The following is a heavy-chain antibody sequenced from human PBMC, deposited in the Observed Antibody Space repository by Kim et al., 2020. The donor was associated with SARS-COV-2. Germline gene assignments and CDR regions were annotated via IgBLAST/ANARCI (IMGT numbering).Heavy chain of an antibody. CDR1: GCSFSEYY. D-gene: IGHD3-10*01. CDR2: IDHSGYT. J-gene: IGHJ6*02. Sequence: SETLSLTCAVYGCSFSEYYWNWIRQPPGKGLEWIGHIDHSGYTNYSPSLKSRVTMSVDTSKNQFSLRLNSVTAADTALYFCARGSGLRYGMDVWGQGTTVTVSS. CDR3: ARGSGLRYGMDV. V-gene: IGHV4-34*01.